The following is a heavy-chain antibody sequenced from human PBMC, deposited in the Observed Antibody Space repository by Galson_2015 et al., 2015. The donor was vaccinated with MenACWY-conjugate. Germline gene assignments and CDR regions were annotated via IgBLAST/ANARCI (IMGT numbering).Heavy chain of an antibody. V-gene: IGHV3-23*01. Sequence: SLRLSCAASGFTFSSYAMSWVRQAPGKGLEWVSTISGSGGSTYYADSVKGRFTISRDNSKNTLYLQMNSLRAKDTAVYYCANDRGYYDSSGYLVYFDYWGQGTLVTASS. CDR3: ANDRGYYDSSGYLVYFDY. CDR1: GFTFSSYA. CDR2: ISGSGGST. D-gene: IGHD3-22*01. J-gene: IGHJ4*02.